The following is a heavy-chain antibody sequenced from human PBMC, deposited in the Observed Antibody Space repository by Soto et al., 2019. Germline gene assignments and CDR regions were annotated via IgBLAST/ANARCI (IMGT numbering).Heavy chain of an antibody. J-gene: IGHJ6*02. CDR1: GGSISSSNW. V-gene: IGHV4-4*02. Sequence: QVQLQESGPGLVKPSGTLSLTCAVSGGSISSSNWWSWVRQPPGKGLEWIGEIYHSGSTNYNPSLKSRVTIAVDKSKNQFSLKLSSVTAADTAVYYCARDKDDILTGYLRLRGVGMDVWGQGTTVTVSS. D-gene: IGHD3-9*01. CDR3: ARDKDDILTGYLRLRGVGMDV. CDR2: IYHSGST.